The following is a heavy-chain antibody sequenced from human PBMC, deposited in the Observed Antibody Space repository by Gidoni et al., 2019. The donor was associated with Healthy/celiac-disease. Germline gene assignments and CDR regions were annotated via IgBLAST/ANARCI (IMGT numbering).Heavy chain of an antibody. CDR2: INHSGST. CDR1: GGSFSGYY. CDR3: AGFYYGGNYYYYMDV. J-gene: IGHJ6*03. Sequence: QVQLQQWGAGLLKPSETLSLTCAVYGGSFSGYYWSWIRQPPGKGLEWIGEINHSGSTNYNPSLKSRVTISVDTSKNQFSLKLSSVTAADTAVYYCAGFYYGGNYYYYMDVWGKGTTVTVSS. V-gene: IGHV4-34*01. D-gene: IGHD4-17*01.